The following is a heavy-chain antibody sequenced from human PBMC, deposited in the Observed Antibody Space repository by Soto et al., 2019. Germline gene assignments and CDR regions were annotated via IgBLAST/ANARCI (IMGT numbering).Heavy chain of an antibody. V-gene: IGHV3-30*18. CDR2: ISYDGSNK. CDR1: GFTFSSYG. CDR3: AKGDRDPNGRKTAKGIQLWLLFFLAN. J-gene: IGHJ4*02. D-gene: IGHD5-18*01. Sequence: PGGSLRLSCAASGFTFSSYGMHWVRQAPGKGLEWVAVISYDGSNKYYADSVKGRFTISRDNSKNTLYLQMNSLRAEDTAVYYCAKGDRDPNGRKTAKGIQLWLLFFLANWGQGTLVTVSS.